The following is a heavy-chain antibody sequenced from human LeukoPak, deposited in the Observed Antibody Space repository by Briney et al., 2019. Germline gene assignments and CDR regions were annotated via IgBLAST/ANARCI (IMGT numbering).Heavy chain of an antibody. CDR2: IYHSGST. D-gene: IGHD4-17*01. V-gene: IGHV4-30-2*01. J-gene: IGHJ4*02. CDR3: ARGRFNGDYDY. Sequence: SETLSLTCAVSGGSISSGGYSWSWIRQPPGKGLEWIGYIYHSGSTYYNTSLKSRVTISVDRSKNQFSLKLSSVTAADTAVYYCARGRFNGDYDYWGQGTLVTVSS. CDR1: GGSISSGGYS.